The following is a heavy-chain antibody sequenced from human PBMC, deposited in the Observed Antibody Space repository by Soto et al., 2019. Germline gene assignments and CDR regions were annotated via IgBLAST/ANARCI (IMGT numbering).Heavy chain of an antibody. D-gene: IGHD2-15*01. CDR1: GGSISSGGYS. CDR2: TYHSGNT. CDR3: ASNVAADDALDV. V-gene: IGHV4-30-2*01. Sequence: PSETLSLTCAVSGGSISSGGYSWTWIRQPPGKGLEWIGYTYHSGNTYYNPSLKSRVTISGDRSKNQFTLNLSSVTAADTAVYYCASNVAADDALDVRGQGTMVTVSS. J-gene: IGHJ3*01.